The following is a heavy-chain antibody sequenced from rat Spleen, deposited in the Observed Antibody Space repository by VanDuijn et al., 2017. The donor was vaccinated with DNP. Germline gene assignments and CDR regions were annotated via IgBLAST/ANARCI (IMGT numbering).Heavy chain of an antibody. V-gene: IGHV5-31*01. CDR3: ARHNNYWYFDF. J-gene: IGHJ1*01. CDR1: GFTFNNYW. Sequence: EVQLVESGGDLVQPGRSLKVSCVVSGFTFNNYWMTWIRQVPGKGLEWVASITTSGDISYYPDSVRGRFTISRDNAINTLYLQMNSLRSEDMATYYCARHNNYWYFDFWGPGTMVTVSS. CDR2: ITTSGDIS. D-gene: IGHD1-10*01.